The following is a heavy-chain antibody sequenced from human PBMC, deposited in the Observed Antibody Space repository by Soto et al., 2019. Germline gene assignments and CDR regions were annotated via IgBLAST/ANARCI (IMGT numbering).Heavy chain of an antibody. J-gene: IGHJ4*02. CDR1: GFTFSSYG. CDR3: AKGGDCGGDCYSIPYYFDY. V-gene: IGHV3-30*18. D-gene: IGHD2-21*01. CDR2: ISYDGSNK. Sequence: GGSLRLSCAASGFTFSSYGMHWVRQAPGKGLEWVAVISYDGSNKYYADSVKGRFTISRDNSKNTLYLQMNSLRAEDTAVYYCAKGGDCGGDCYSIPYYFDYWGQGTLVTVSS.